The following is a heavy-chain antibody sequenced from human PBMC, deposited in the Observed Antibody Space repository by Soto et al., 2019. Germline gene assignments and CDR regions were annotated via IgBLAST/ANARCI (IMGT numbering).Heavy chain of an antibody. CDR2: IDPSDSQT. Sequence: GESLKISCKGSGYSFTSYWITWVRQKPGKGLEWMGRIDPSDSQTYYSPSFRGHVTISVTKSTTTVFLQWSSLRASDTAMYYCARQIYDSDTGPNFQYYFDSWGQGTPVTVSS. D-gene: IGHD3-22*01. CDR3: ARQIYDSDTGPNFQYYFDS. V-gene: IGHV5-10-1*01. CDR1: GYSFTSYW. J-gene: IGHJ4*02.